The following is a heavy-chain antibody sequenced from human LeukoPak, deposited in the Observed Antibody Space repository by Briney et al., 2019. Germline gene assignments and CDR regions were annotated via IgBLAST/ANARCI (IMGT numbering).Heavy chain of an antibody. CDR1: GGSISSYY. V-gene: IGHV4-59*08. J-gene: IGHJ6*03. D-gene: IGHD4-17*01. CDR2: IYYSGST. Sequence: SETLSLTCTVSGGSISSYYWSWIRQPPGKGLEWIGYIYYSGSTNYNPSLKSRVTISVDTSKNQFSLKLNSVTAADTAVYYCARRATVTDYMDVWGKGTTVTVSS. CDR3: ARRATVTDYMDV.